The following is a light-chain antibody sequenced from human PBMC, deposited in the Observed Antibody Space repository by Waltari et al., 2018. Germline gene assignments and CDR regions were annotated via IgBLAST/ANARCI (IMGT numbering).Light chain of an antibody. CDR2: GSS. J-gene: IGLJ1*01. Sequence: QSVLTQSPSVSGAPGQRVTISCIGANSNIGAFQVHWYQKCPGAAPKLLMYGSSNRPAGVPDLFSGSKSDTSASLVITGLQVEDEGDFYCQSYDNILQGCVFGTGTKVIV. V-gene: IGLV1-40*02. CDR3: QSYDNILQGCV. CDR1: NSNIGAFQ.